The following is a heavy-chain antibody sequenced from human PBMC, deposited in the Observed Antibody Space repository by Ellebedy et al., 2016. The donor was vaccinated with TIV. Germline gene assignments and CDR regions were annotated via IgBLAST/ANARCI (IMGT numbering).Heavy chain of an antibody. Sequence: GGSLRLXXAASGFKSRRSAVSWVRQAPGKGLEWVSDVSPSGDSTHYADSVKGRFTISRDNSKNTLFLQMNSLRAEDTAVYYCAKDAMGGDYSTSWYEFDFWGQGTLVTVSS. CDR2: VSPSGDST. V-gene: IGHV3-23*01. CDR3: AKDAMGGDYSTSWYEFDF. CDR1: GFKSRRSA. J-gene: IGHJ4*02. D-gene: IGHD6-13*01.